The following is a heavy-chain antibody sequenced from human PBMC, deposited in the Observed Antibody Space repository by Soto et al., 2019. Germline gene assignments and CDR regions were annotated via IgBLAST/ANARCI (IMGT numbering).Heavy chain of an antibody. Sequence: QVQLVESGGGVVQPGTSLRLSCAASGFTFSNYGMHWVRQAPGKGLEWVALIWYDGSNKNYADSVKGRFTISRDNSRNTLYLQMNSLSAEDTAAYYCARIKSTIWAEVEDYWGQGTLVTVSS. CDR1: GFTFSNYG. J-gene: IGHJ4*02. D-gene: IGHD1-1*01. CDR3: ARIKSTIWAEVEDY. CDR2: IWYDGSNK. V-gene: IGHV3-33*01.